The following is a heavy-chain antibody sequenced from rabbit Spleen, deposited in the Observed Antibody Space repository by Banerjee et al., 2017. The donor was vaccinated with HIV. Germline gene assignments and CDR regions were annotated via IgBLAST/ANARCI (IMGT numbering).Heavy chain of an antibody. D-gene: IGHD1-1*01. CDR1: GFDFSHYG. CDR3: VRDQAHMLDL. Sequence: QLMESGGGLVQPGGSLKLSCKASGFDFSHYGVSWVRQAPGKGLEWIGYIDPVFGSTHYASWVNGRFTISSHNAQNTLYLQLNSLTAADTATYFCVRDQAHMLDLWGQGTLVTVS. V-gene: IGHV1S7*01. CDR2: IDPVFGST. J-gene: IGHJ6*01.